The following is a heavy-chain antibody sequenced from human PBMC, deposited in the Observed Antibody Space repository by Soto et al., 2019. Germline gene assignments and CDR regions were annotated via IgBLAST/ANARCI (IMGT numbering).Heavy chain of an antibody. CDR3: ARRDMVRGALDY. Sequence: SVTLSVTCPVSGGYLISSICYWGWIRQHPGKGLEWIGSIYYSGSTYYNPSLKSRVTISVDTSKNQFSLKLSSVTAADTAVYYCARRDMVRGALDYWGQGTLVTVSS. D-gene: IGHD3-10*01. CDR2: IYYSGST. V-gene: IGHV4-39*01. J-gene: IGHJ4*02. CDR1: GGYLISSICY.